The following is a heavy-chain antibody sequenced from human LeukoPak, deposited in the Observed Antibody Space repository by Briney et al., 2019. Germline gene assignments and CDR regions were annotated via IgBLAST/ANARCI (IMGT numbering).Heavy chain of an antibody. J-gene: IGHJ5*02. D-gene: IGHD2-15*01. V-gene: IGHV3-21*01. CDR3: ARDGRDIVVEDWFDP. CDR2: ISSSSSYI. Sequence: PGGSLRLSCAASGFTFSSYSMNWVRQAPGKGLEWVSSISSSSSYIYYAGSVKGRFTISRDNAKNSLYLQMNSLRAEDTAVYYCARDGRDIVVEDWFDPWGQGTLVTVSS. CDR1: GFTFSSYS.